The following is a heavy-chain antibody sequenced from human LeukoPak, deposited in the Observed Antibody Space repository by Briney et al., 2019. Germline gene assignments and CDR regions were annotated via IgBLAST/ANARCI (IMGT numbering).Heavy chain of an antibody. Sequence: GGSLRLSCAASGFTFDDYAMHWVRQAPGKGLEWVSLISGNGGSTYYTDSVKGRFTISRDNSKNSLYLQMNSLTTEDTALYYCPKDNYGAFDYWGQGTLVTVSS. J-gene: IGHJ4*02. V-gene: IGHV3-43*02. CDR2: ISGNGGST. CDR1: GFTFDDYA. CDR3: PKDNYGAFDY. D-gene: IGHD4-17*01.